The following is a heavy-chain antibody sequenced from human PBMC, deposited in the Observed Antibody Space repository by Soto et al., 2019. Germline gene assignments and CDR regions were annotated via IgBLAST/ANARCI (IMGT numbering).Heavy chain of an antibody. Sequence: EVQLLESGGGLVQPGGSLRLSCAASGFTFSSYAMSWVRLAPGKGLEWVSAISGSGSTIYYADSVKGRFTISRDNSKNTLYLQMSSLRAEDTAVYYSAKVFYYYDSSGYYYFDYWGQGTLVTVSS. CDR2: ISGSGSTI. CDR3: AKVFYYYDSSGYYYFDY. D-gene: IGHD3-22*01. V-gene: IGHV3-23*01. CDR1: GFTFSSYA. J-gene: IGHJ4*02.